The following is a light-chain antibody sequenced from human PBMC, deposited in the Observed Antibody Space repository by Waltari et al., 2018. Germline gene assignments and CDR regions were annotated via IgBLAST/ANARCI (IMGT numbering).Light chain of an antibody. V-gene: IGKV4-1*01. CDR1: QSLLFSSNYKNY. Sequence: DIVMTQSPDSLAVSLGERATIRCTSSQSLLFSSNYKNYLSWYQQKSGQPPKLLIYWASTRESGVPDRFTGSGSGTDFTLSISSLQAEDVAVYYCQQYYSAPFTFGPGTKVDIK. CDR3: QQYYSAPFT. J-gene: IGKJ3*01. CDR2: WAS.